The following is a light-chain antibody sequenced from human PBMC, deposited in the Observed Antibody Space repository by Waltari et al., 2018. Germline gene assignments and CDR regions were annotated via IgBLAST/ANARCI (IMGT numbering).Light chain of an antibody. V-gene: IGKV1-5*03. CDR3: QQYNSYSLLT. CDR1: QSISKW. Sequence: DIRMTQSPSTLSASAGDRVLISCRASQSISKWLAWYQQKPGKAPKLLIYEASNLQSGVPSRFSGTGSGTDFTLTISSLQPDDFATYYCQQYNSYSLLTFGGGTKVEIK. J-gene: IGKJ4*01. CDR2: EAS.